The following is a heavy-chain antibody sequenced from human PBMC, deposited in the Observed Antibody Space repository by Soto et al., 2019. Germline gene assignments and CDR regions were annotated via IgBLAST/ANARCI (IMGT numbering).Heavy chain of an antibody. Sequence: ASVKVSCKASGYTFSSYYMHWVRQAPGQGLEWVGLINPGTGATTYAQKFQGRATMTSDTSTSTVYMELRSLTSEDTAVYYCARDHIAAADTYALDIWGQGTRVTVPS. J-gene: IGHJ3*02. V-gene: IGHV1-46*01. CDR3: ARDHIAAADTYALDI. D-gene: IGHD6-25*01. CDR2: INPGTGAT. CDR1: GYTFSSYY.